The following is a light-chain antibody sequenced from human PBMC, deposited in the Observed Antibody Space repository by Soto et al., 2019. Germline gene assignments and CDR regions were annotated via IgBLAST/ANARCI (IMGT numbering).Light chain of an antibody. Sequence: HSALTQPPSASGSLGQSVTISCSGTSKDVGRDHYVSWYQQHAGQTPKVIIYDVFQRPSGVPDRFSGAKSGTTAYLTVSNLQSEDEAEYFCSSYGGRNNFVVFGGGTKLTVL. CDR3: SSYGGRNNFVV. CDR2: DVF. CDR1: SKDVGRDHY. J-gene: IGLJ2*01. V-gene: IGLV2-8*01.